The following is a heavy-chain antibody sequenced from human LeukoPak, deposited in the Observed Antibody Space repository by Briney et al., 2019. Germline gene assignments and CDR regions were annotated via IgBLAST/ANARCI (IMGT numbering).Heavy chain of an antibody. D-gene: IGHD3-22*01. CDR3: ARSYYYDYRQIDY. J-gene: IGHJ4*02. CDR1: GDSISTSSYY. Sequence: SETLSLTCTVSGDSISTSSYYWGWIRQPPGKGLEWLGSIYYSGSTYYNPSLKSRVTISVDTSKNQFSLNLYPVTAADTAVFYCARSYYYDYRQIDYWGQGTLVTVSS. CDR2: IYYSGST. V-gene: IGHV4-39*01.